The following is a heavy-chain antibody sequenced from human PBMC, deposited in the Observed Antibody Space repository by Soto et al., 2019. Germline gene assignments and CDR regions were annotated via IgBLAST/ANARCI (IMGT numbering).Heavy chain of an antibody. CDR2: ISFDGSNK. CDR1: ECTFDKYA. J-gene: IGHJ4*02. CDR3: AREEEVRYWNGGGCIPFDY. D-gene: IGHD2-15*01. V-gene: IGHV3-30*04. Sequence: GGPLRHWCAASECTFDKYAMHWVRQDPGKGLEWVALISFDGSNKYYTDSVKGRFSISRDNSKSTLYLQMNSLRAEDTAAYYCAREEEVRYWNGGGCIPFDYWGQGTLVTVSS.